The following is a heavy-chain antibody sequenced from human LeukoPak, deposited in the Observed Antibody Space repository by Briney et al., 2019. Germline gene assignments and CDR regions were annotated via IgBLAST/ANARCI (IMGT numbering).Heavy chain of an antibody. J-gene: IGHJ4*02. V-gene: IGHV4-38-2*02. Sequence: SSETLSLTCTVSGDFITAYYWGWIRQPPGKGLEWIGSIYHSGSTYYNPSLKSRVTISVDTSKNQFSLKLSSVTAADTAVYYCARGATYYYDSSGYYWDYWGQGTLVTVSS. CDR2: IYHSGST. CDR1: GDFITAYY. D-gene: IGHD3-22*01. CDR3: ARGATYYYDSSGYYWDY.